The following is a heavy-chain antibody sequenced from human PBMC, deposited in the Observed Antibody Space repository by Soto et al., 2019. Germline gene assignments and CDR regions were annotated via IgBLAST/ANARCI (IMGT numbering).Heavy chain of an antibody. J-gene: IGHJ4*02. Sequence: PSETLSLTCTVSGVSITSYFWSWIRQTPGKGLDWIGSISFSAATYSYPSLKGRAALSVDTSENHLSLTLNSVTSADTAVYLCAIDRSDGYKRYLELWDQGNQVTISS. V-gene: IGHV4-59*01. CDR3: AIDRSDGYKRYLEL. CDR1: GVSITSYF. D-gene: IGHD1-7*01. CDR2: ISFSAAT.